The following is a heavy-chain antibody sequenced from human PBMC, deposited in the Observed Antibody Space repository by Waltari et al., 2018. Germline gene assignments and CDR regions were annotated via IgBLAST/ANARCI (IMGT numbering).Heavy chain of an antibody. CDR3: AASVGVAPNY. D-gene: IGHD6-19*01. Sequence: EVQLVESGGGLVQPGGSLRLSCAASGFTFNNYWMTWVRQAPGKGVEWVANIKQDASGKYYVDSVKGRFTISRDNTKNSLYLQMNSLRAEDTAVYYCAASVGVAPNYWGHGTLVTVSS. CDR1: GFTFNNYW. V-gene: IGHV3-7*01. CDR2: IKQDASGK. J-gene: IGHJ4*01.